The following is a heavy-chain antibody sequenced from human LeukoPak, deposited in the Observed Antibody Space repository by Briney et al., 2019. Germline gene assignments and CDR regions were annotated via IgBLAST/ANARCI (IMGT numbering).Heavy chain of an antibody. V-gene: IGHV3-21*06. J-gene: IGHJ3*02. CDR2: ISSSSNYI. D-gene: IGHD2-8*01. CDR3: ALGGNGAFDI. Sequence: GGSLRLSCAASGFTFSGYSMNWVRQAPGKGLEWVSSISSSSNYIYYADSVKGRFTISRDNAKNSPYLQLSNLRADDTAVYYCALGGNGAFDIWGQGTKVTVSP. CDR1: GFTFSGYS.